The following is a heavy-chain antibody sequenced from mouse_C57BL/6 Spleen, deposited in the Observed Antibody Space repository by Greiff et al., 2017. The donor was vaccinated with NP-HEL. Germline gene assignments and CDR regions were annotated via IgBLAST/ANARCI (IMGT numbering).Heavy chain of an antibody. Sequence: VQLKESGPGLVKPSQSLSLTCSVTGYSITSGYYWNWIRQFPGNKLEWMGYISYDGSNNYNPSLKNRISITRDTSKNQFFLKLNSVTTEDTATYYCARSNWDKYFDVWGTGTTVTVSS. V-gene: IGHV3-6*01. J-gene: IGHJ1*03. CDR2: ISYDGSN. CDR3: ARSNWDKYFDV. CDR1: GYSITSGYY. D-gene: IGHD4-1*01.